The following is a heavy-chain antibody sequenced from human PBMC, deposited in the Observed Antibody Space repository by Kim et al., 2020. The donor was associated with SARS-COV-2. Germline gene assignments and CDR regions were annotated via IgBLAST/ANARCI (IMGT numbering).Heavy chain of an antibody. CDR1: GGSISSGGYY. V-gene: IGHV4-31*03. CDR2: IYYSGST. Sequence: SETLSLTCTVSGGSISSGGYYWSWIRQHPGKGLEWIGYIYYSGSTYYNPSLKSRVTISVDTYKNQFSLKLSSVTAADTAVYYCARDPIGSSGWPSYYYYYGMDVWGQGTTVTVSS. CDR3: ARDPIGSSGWPSYYYYYGMDV. D-gene: IGHD6-19*01. J-gene: IGHJ6*02.